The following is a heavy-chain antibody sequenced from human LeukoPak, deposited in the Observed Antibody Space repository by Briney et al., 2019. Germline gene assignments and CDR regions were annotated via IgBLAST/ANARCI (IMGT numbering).Heavy chain of an antibody. J-gene: IGHJ4*02. D-gene: IGHD5-12*01. CDR3: ARAGGGYADPHFDY. CDR2: ISSSSSYI. V-gene: IGHV3-21*01. CDR1: GFTFSDYY. Sequence: PGGSLRLSCAASGFTFSDYYMNWVRQAPGKGLEWVSSISSSSSYIYYADSVKGRFTISRDNAKNSLYLQMNSLRAEDTAVYYCARAGGGYADPHFDYWGQGTLVTVSS.